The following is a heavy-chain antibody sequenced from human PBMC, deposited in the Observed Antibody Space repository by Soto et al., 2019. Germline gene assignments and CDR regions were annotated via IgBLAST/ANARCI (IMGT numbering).Heavy chain of an antibody. J-gene: IGHJ4*01. V-gene: IGHV3-30*18. CDR3: AKGIAVAGDLDY. CDR2: ISSDGNTQ. CDR1: GFTFNTYG. Sequence: PGGSLRLSCVASGFTFNTYGIHWVRQAPGKGLDWVAVISSDGNTQYYADSVKGRFTISRDNSKNTLYLQMDRLRPEDTAVYYCAKGIAVAGDLDYWGQGTLVTVSS. D-gene: IGHD6-19*01.